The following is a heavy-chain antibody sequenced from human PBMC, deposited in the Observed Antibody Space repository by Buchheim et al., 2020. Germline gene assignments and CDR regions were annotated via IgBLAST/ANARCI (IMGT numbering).Heavy chain of an antibody. CDR2: ISAYNGNK. Sequence: QVQLVQSGAEVKKPGASVKVSCKASGYTFTSYGISWVRQAPGQGLEWMGWISAYNGNKNYAQKLQGRVTMTTDTSTSTAYMGLRSLRSDDTAVYYCARDPGIVVVVAATPSEMGWFDPWGQGTL. J-gene: IGHJ5*02. D-gene: IGHD2-15*01. CDR1: GYTFTSYG. CDR3: ARDPGIVVVVAATPSEMGWFDP. V-gene: IGHV1-18*01.